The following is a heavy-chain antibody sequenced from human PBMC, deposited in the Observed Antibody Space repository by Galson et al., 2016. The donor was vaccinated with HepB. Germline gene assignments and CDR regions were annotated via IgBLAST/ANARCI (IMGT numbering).Heavy chain of an antibody. CDR1: GNIFTGYY. D-gene: IGHD4-17*01. Sequence: SVKVSCKASGNIFTGYYIHWVRQAPGQGLEWMGWINPNRGTTNYAQKFQGRVTMTRDTSTSTAYMELNGVRFDDTAVYYCAGFVDYDEAVYWGQGTLVTVSS. CDR2: INPNRGTT. J-gene: IGHJ4*02. V-gene: IGHV1-2*02. CDR3: AGFVDYDEAVY.